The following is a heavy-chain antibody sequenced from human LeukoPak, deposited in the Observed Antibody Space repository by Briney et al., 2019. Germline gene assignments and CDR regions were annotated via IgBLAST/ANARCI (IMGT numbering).Heavy chain of an antibody. CDR2: ISYDGSNK. CDR1: GFTFSNAW. J-gene: IGHJ4*02. V-gene: IGHV3-30-3*01. Sequence: GGSLRLSCAASGFTFSNAWMHWVRQAPGKGLEWVAVISYDGSNKYYADSVKGRFTISRDNSKNTLYLQMNSLRAEDTAVYYCARLGYGGGINNDYWGQGTLVTVSS. D-gene: IGHD4-23*01. CDR3: ARLGYGGGINNDY.